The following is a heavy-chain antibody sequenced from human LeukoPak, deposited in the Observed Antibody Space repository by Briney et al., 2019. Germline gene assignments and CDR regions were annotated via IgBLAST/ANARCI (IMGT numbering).Heavy chain of an antibody. CDR3: ARVPPPAGSYGNYGMDV. V-gene: IGHV3-13*01. Sequence: GGPLGLSCAASGFTFSSYDMHWVGQAPGKGLEWVSAIGIAGDTYYPGPVKRRFPISRENAKNSLYLQRNSLMAGHAAVYYCARVPPPAGSYGNYGMDVWGQGTTVTVSS. CDR2: IGIAGDT. CDR1: GFTFSSYD. J-gene: IGHJ6*02. D-gene: IGHD3-10*01.